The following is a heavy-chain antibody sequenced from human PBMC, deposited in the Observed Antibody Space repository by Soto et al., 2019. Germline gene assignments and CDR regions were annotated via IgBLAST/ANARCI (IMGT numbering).Heavy chain of an antibody. V-gene: IGHV3-7*05. Sequence: EVQLVESGGGLVQPGGSLRLSCTVSGFTFGNYWMTWVRQAPGKGLEWVANMNQNGSEKYYVDSVKGRFAISRDNAKNSLYLQMNSLSAEDTAVYYCASYQVSYAMDVWGQGTTVTVSS. CDR2: MNQNGSEK. CDR3: ASYQVSYAMDV. D-gene: IGHD2-2*01. J-gene: IGHJ6*02. CDR1: GFTFGNYW.